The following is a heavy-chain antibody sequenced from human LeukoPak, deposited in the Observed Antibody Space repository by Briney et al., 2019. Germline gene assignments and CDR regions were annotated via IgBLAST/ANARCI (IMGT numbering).Heavy chain of an antibody. J-gene: IGHJ4*02. Sequence: GASVKVSCKASGGTFSSYAISWVRQAPGQGLEWMGGIIPIFGTANYAQKFQGRVTITADESTSTAYMELSSLRSEDTAVYYCARGGSGSFQLGYFDYWGQGTLVTVSS. CDR1: GGTFSSYA. D-gene: IGHD1-26*01. CDR3: ARGGSGSFQLGYFDY. CDR2: IIPIFGTA. V-gene: IGHV1-69*13.